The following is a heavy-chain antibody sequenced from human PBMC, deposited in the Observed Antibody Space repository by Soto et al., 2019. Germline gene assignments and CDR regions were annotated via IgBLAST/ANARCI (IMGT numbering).Heavy chain of an antibody. D-gene: IGHD3-10*01. V-gene: IGHV3-15*01. Sequence: PGGSLRLSCAASGLTFRNVWMTWVRQAPGKGLEWVGRIKSKVDGGTTDYAASVNGRYTISRGDSKSTLYLQMNSLKTEDTAVYYCTTDRPFTGGGVITTWGQGTMVTVSS. J-gene: IGHJ3*01. CDR1: GLTFRNVW. CDR3: TTDRPFTGGGVITT. CDR2: IKSKVDGGTT.